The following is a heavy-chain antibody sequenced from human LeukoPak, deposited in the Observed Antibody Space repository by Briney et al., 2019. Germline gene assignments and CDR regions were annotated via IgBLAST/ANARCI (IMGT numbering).Heavy chain of an antibody. V-gene: IGHV5-51*01. CDR1: GYSFTSYW. CDR3: ARHVPSSGWY. D-gene: IGHD6-19*01. CDR2: IYPRDSDT. Sequence: GESLKISCKGSGYSFTSYWIGWVRQMPGKGPEWMGIIYPRDSDTRYNPSFQGQVTISVDKSISTAYLQWSSLKASDTAMYYCARHVPSSGWYWGQGTLVTVSS. J-gene: IGHJ4*02.